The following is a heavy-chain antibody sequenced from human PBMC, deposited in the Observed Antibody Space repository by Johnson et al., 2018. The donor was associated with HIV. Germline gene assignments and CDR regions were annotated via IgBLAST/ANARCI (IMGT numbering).Heavy chain of an antibody. V-gene: IGHV3-30*02. D-gene: IGHD3-16*01. CDR1: GFTFSTYW. CDR2: IRYDGSNK. CDR3: AKDRTNWGYDAFDL. Sequence: QVQLVESGGGLVQPGGSLRLSCVASGFTFSTYWMSWVRQAPGKGLEWVAFIRYDGSNKYYADSVKGRFTISRDNSKNTLYLQMNRLRAEDTAVYYCAKDRTNWGYDAFDLWGQGTVVTVSS. J-gene: IGHJ3*01.